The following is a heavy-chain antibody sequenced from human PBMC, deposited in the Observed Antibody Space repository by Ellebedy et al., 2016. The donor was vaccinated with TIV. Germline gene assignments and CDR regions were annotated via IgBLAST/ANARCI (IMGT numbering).Heavy chain of an antibody. V-gene: IGHV3-7*03. D-gene: IGHD4-17*01. CDR2: INGDGSKK. Sequence: GGSLRLSCAASRFTFSAYWMSWFPQAPGKGLEWVANINGDGSKKYYVDSVKGRFTISRDNGKNSLYLQMNSLRNEDTALYYCARDGAYGDYSPGYYGMDVWGQGTTVTVSS. J-gene: IGHJ6*02. CDR3: ARDGAYGDYSPGYYGMDV. CDR1: RFTFSAYW.